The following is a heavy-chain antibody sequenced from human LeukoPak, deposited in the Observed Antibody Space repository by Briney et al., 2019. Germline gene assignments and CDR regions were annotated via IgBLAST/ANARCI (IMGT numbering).Heavy chain of an antibody. D-gene: IGHD2-21*01. CDR2: ISGSGGST. CDR3: AKDSQGGYCEYYFDY. CDR1: GFTFSSYA. V-gene: IGHV3-23*01. Sequence: GGSLRLSCAASGFTFSSYAMSWVRQAPGKGLEWVSAISGSGGSTYYADSVKGRFTISRDNSKNTLYLQMNSLRAEDTAVYYCAKDSQGGYCEYYFDYWGQGTLVTVSS. J-gene: IGHJ4*02.